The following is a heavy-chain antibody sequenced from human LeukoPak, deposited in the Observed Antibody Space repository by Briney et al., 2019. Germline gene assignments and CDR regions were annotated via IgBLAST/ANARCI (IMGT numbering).Heavy chain of an antibody. V-gene: IGHV4-34*01. CDR3: ARDVGAGIAAAFDY. Sequence: PSETLSLTCAVYGGSFSGYYWSWIRQPPGKGLEWIGEINHRRSTNYNPSLKSRVTMSVDTSKNQFSLKLSSVTAADTAVYYCARDVGAGIAAAFDYWGQGSQVTVSS. CDR1: GGSFSGYY. J-gene: IGHJ4*02. D-gene: IGHD6-13*01. CDR2: INHRRST.